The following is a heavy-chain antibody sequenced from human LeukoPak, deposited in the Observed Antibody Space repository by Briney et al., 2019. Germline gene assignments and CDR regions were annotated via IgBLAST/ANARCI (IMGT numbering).Heavy chain of an antibody. CDR3: AKANGSLAYCSDAFDI. CDR1: GFTFSSYA. J-gene: IGHJ3*02. Sequence: PGGSLRLSCAASGFTFSSYAMSGVRQAPGKGLEWVSAISGSGGSTYYADSVKGRFTISRDNSKNTLYLQMNILRAEDTAVYYCAKANGSLAYCSDAFDIWGQGTMVTVTS. CDR2: ISGSGGST. D-gene: IGHD1-26*01. V-gene: IGHV3-23*01.